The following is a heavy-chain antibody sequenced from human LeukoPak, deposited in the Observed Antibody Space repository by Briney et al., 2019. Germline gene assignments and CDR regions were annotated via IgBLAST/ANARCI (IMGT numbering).Heavy chain of an antibody. CDR3: ATTYYYDSSGSSSYYMDV. CDR2: IIPIFGTA. CDR1: GYTFTSYG. J-gene: IGHJ6*03. Sequence: GASVKVSCKASGYTFTSYGISWVRQAPGQGLEWMGGIIPIFGTANYAQKFQGRVTITTDESTSTAYMELSSLRSEDTAVYYCATTYYYDSSGSSSYYMDVWGKGTTVTVSS. V-gene: IGHV1-69*05. D-gene: IGHD3-22*01.